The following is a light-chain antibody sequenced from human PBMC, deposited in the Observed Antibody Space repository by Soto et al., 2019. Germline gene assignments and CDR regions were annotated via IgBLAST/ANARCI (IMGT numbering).Light chain of an antibody. Sequence: QSALAQPASVSGSPGQSITITCTGTSXDVGGHNYVSWYQQHPGKVPKLIIYDVTNRPSGVSNRFSASKSGNTASLTISGLQAEDGADYYCISFTSSGAHVFGSGTKVTV. CDR1: SXDVGGHNY. V-gene: IGLV2-14*03. CDR3: ISFTSSGAHV. CDR2: DVT. J-gene: IGLJ1*01.